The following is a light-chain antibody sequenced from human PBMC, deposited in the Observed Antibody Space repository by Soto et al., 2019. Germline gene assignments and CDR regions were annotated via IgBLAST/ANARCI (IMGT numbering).Light chain of an antibody. CDR2: GAS. Sequence: IVMTQSPATLSVSPGERASFSCRSSQSIAGNLACYQQKPGQSPRLLIYGASTRATGIPARFSGSGSGTEFTLTISGLQSEDFAVYYCQQYSDWPRTFGQGTKVDTK. CDR3: QQYSDWPRT. J-gene: IGKJ2*02. V-gene: IGKV3-15*01. CDR1: QSIAGN.